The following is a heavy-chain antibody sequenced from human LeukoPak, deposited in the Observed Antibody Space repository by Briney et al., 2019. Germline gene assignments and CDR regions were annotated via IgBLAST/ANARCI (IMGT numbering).Heavy chain of an antibody. V-gene: IGHV4-30-4*01. CDR1: GASISSGDYY. CDR2: IYYTGSI. CDR3: ARGLLSRDYDSSGFGY. Sequence: SETLSLTCTVSGASISSGDYYWNWIRQSPGKGLEWIGYIYYTGSIYYNPSLKSRVIVSVDTSKNQFSLNLSSVTAADTAVYYCARGLLSRDYDSSGFGYWGQGTLVTVSS. D-gene: IGHD3-22*01. J-gene: IGHJ4*02.